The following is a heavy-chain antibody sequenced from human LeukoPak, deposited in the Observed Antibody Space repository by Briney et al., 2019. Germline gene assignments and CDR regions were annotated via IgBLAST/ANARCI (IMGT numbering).Heavy chain of an antibody. V-gene: IGHV3-30*04. Sequence: GRSLRLSCAASGFTLSTYAMHWVRQAPGKGLEWVAVISSDGRDKKYADSVKGRFSISRDNSKNTLYLQMDSLRSEDTAVYYCARDRSPYYYDSSGYDPDASDIWGQGTTVTVSS. J-gene: IGHJ3*02. CDR3: ARDRSPYYYDSSGYDPDASDI. CDR1: GFTLSTYA. CDR2: ISSDGRDK. D-gene: IGHD3-22*01.